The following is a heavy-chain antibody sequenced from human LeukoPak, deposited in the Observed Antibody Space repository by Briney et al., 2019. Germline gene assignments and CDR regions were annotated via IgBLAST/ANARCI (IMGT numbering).Heavy chain of an antibody. CDR3: AREGYYYDSSGLYYYMDV. J-gene: IGHJ6*03. V-gene: IGHV4-39*07. CDR1: GGSIRSSSYY. Sequence: SETLSLTCTVSGGSIRSSSYYWGWIRQPPGKGLEWIGSIYYSGSTYYNPSLKSRVAISVVTSKNQFSLKLSSVTAADTAVYYCAREGYYYDSSGLYYYMDVWGKGTTVTISS. CDR2: IYYSGST. D-gene: IGHD3-22*01.